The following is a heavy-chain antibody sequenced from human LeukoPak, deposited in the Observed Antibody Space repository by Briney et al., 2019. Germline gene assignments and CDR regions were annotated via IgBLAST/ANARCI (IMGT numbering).Heavy chain of an antibody. CDR1: GGTFSSYA. V-gene: IGHV1-69*05. CDR2: VIPIFGKA. D-gene: IGHD2-2*01. CDR3: ARGIGYCSSTSCYLNWFDP. J-gene: IGHJ5*02. Sequence: PSVTVFCKASGGTFSSYAISWVRQAPGQGLEWMGGVIPIFGKANYAQKFQGRVTITTDESTSTAYMELSSRRSEDTAVYYCARGIGYCSSTSCYLNWFDPWGQGTLVTVSS.